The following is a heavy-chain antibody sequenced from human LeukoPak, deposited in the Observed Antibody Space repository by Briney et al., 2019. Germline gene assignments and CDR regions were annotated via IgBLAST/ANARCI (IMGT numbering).Heavy chain of an antibody. D-gene: IGHD3-16*01. CDR3: ARLSAIMITFGGVSEFDY. Sequence: PSETLSLTCAVYGGSFSGYYWSWIRQPPGKGLEWIGEINHSGSTNYNPSLKSRVTISVDTSKNQFSLKLSSATAADTAVYYCARLSAIMITFGGVSEFDYWGQGTLVTVSS. CDR2: INHSGST. CDR1: GGSFSGYY. V-gene: IGHV4-34*01. J-gene: IGHJ4*02.